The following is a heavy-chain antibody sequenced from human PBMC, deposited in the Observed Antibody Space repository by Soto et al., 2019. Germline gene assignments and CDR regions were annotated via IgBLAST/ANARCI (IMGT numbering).Heavy chain of an antibody. Sequence: GGSLRLSCAASGFTFSNAWMSWVRQAPGKGLEWVGRIKSKTDGGTTDYAAPVKGRFTISRDDSKNTLYLQMNSLKTEDTAVYYCTTDRLGERWLQLRGDYWGQGTLVTVSS. D-gene: IGHD5-12*01. J-gene: IGHJ4*02. CDR1: GFTFSNAW. V-gene: IGHV3-15*01. CDR2: IKSKTDGGTT. CDR3: TTDRLGERWLQLRGDY.